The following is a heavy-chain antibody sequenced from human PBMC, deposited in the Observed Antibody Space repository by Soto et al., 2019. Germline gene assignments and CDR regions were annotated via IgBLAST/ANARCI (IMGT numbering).Heavy chain of an antibody. J-gene: IGHJ4*02. CDR2: IVPILGTA. CDR3: ARGGYISSWRFDY. CDR1: GGTVSSVA. V-gene: IGHV1-69*13. D-gene: IGHD6-13*01. Sequence: GASVKVSCKASGGTVSSVAINWVRQAPGQGLEWMGGIVPILGTAYYAQNFQGRVTITADESTSTAFMELTGLRSEDTAVYFCARGGYISSWRFDYWGQGTLVTVSS.